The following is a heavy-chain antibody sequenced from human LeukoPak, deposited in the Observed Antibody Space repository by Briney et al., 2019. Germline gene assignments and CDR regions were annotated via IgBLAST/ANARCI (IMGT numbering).Heavy chain of an antibody. V-gene: IGHV1-18*01. Sequence: ASVQVSCKASGYSFSIYGITWARQAPGQGLEYLGWISASDGTTNYAQKVQDRVTMTTDTSTSTAYLELRSLRSEDTAVYYCARCGAAVTTHFSHWGQGTLVTVSP. D-gene: IGHD4-17*01. CDR1: GYSFSIYG. CDR3: ARCGAAVTTHFSH. CDR2: ISASDGTT. J-gene: IGHJ4*02.